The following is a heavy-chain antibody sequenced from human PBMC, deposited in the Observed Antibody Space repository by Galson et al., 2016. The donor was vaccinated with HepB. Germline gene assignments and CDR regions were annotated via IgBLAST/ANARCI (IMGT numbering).Heavy chain of an antibody. Sequence: SETLSLTCTVSGGSISRSTYFWAWIRQPPGKGLEWIGSISYSGSTHYNPSLKSRVTISVDTSKKQFSLKLSSVTAADTAVYYCARHGDDILTGSRDWFDPWGQGTLVSVSS. CDR1: GGSISRSTYF. CDR3: ARHGDDILTGSRDWFDP. V-gene: IGHV4-39*01. D-gene: IGHD3-9*01. CDR2: ISYSGST. J-gene: IGHJ5*02.